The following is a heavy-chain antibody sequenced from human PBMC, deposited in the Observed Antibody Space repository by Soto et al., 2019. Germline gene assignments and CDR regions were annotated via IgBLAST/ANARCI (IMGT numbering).Heavy chain of an antibody. CDR3: ARQVPSVVVPAAIHH. CDR2: IYHSGNT. J-gene: IGHJ4*02. D-gene: IGHD2-2*01. Sequence: SETLSLTCAVSGYSISLGYYWGWIRQPPGKGLEWIGSIYHSGNTYYNPSLKSRVSISLDTSKNHFSLELTSVTAADTAVYYCARQVPSVVVPAAIHHWGQGTLVTVSS. CDR1: GYSISLGYY. V-gene: IGHV4-38-2*01.